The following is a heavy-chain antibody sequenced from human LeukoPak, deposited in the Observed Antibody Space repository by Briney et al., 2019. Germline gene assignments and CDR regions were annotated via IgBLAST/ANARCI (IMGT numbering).Heavy chain of an antibody. Sequence: SETLSLTCTVSGGSISSSSYYWGWIRQPPGTGLEWIGSIYYSGSTYYNPSLKSRVTISVDTSKNQFSLKLSSVTAADTAVYYCARVPTYDNAFDIWGQGTMVTVSS. CDR3: ARVPTYDNAFDI. V-gene: IGHV4-39*07. CDR1: GGSISSSSYY. D-gene: IGHD3-9*01. CDR2: IYYSGST. J-gene: IGHJ3*02.